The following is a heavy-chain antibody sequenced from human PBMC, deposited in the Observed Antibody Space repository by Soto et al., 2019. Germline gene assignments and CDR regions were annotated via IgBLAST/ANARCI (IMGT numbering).Heavy chain of an antibody. V-gene: IGHV3-23*01. D-gene: IGHD3-9*01. J-gene: IGHJ4*02. CDR3: AKFPKTDWLTILDY. CDR2: ISGSSSNT. Sequence: EVQLLESGGGLVQPGGSLRLSCAASGFTFGNYAMSWVRQAPGKGLEWVSGISGSSSNTYYADSVRGRFTISRDNSKSTLYLQMNSLRAEDTAVYYCAKFPKTDWLTILDYWGQGTLVTVSS. CDR1: GFTFGNYA.